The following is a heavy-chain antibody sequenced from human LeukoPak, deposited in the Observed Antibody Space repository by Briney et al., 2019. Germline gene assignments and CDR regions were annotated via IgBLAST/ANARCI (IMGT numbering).Heavy chain of an antibody. D-gene: IGHD3-16*01. Sequence: PGRSLRLSCAASGFTFDDYAMHWVRQAPGKGLEWVSGISWNSGSIGYADSVKGRFTISRDNAKNSLYLQMNSLRAEDTALYYCAKDTGGGYYYYGMDVWGQGTTVTVSS. CDR1: GFTFDDYA. CDR3: AKDTGGGYYYYGMDV. J-gene: IGHJ6*02. V-gene: IGHV3-9*01. CDR2: ISWNSGSI.